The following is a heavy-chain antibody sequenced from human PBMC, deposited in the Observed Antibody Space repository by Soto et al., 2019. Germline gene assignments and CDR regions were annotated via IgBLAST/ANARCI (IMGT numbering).Heavy chain of an antibody. D-gene: IGHD3-10*01. Sequence: SVNVSCKSSGGTFGSYAISWVRQAPGQGLECMGGIIPIFGTANYAQKFQGRVTITADESTSTAYMELSSLRSEDTAVYYCARGPQYGPALNWFDPWGQGTLVTVSS. V-gene: IGHV1-69*13. CDR3: ARGPQYGPALNWFDP. CDR1: GGTFGSYA. J-gene: IGHJ5*02. CDR2: IIPIFGTA.